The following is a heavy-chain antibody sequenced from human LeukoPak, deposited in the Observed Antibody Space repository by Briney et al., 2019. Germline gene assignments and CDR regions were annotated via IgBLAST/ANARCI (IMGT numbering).Heavy chain of an antibody. J-gene: IGHJ5*02. CDR1: GGSISSSSYY. CDR2: IYYSVST. Sequence: PSETLSLTCTVSGGSISSSSYYWGWIRQPPGKGLEWIGSIYYSVSTYYNPSLKSRVTISVDTSKNQFSLKLRSVTAADTAVYYRARRYYDGLDPWGQGTLVTVSS. CDR3: ARRYYDGLDP. V-gene: IGHV4-39*01. D-gene: IGHD4-23*01.